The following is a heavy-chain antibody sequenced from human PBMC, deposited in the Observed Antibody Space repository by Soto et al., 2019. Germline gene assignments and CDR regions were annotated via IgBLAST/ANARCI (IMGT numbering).Heavy chain of an antibody. CDR3: ARGRIAARSDRAWYFDL. Sequence: GGSLRLSCAASGFTFSSYDMHWVRQATGKGLEWVSAIGTAGDPYYPGSVKGRFTISRENAKNSLYLQMNSLRAGDTAVYYCARGRIAARSDRAWYFDLWGRGTLVTVSS. CDR1: GFTFSSYD. CDR2: IGTAGDP. J-gene: IGHJ2*01. D-gene: IGHD6-6*01. V-gene: IGHV3-13*05.